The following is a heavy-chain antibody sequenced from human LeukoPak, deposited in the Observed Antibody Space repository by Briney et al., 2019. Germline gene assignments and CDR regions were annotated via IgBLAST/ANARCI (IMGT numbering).Heavy chain of an antibody. CDR3: ARCCSSTTLIYGNYGMDV. J-gene: IGHJ6*02. Sequence: KTSQTLSLTCTVSGGSISSGGYYWSWIRQHPGKGLEWIGYIYYSGSTYYNPSLKSRVTISVDTSKNQFSLKLSSVTAADTAVYYCARCCSSTTLIYGNYGMDVWGQGTTVTVSS. D-gene: IGHD2-2*01. V-gene: IGHV4-31*03. CDR2: IYYSGST. CDR1: GGSISSGGYY.